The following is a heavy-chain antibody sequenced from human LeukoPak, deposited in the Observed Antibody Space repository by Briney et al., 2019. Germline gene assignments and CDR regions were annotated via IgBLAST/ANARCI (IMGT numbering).Heavy chain of an antibody. D-gene: IGHD6-13*01. J-gene: IGHJ5*02. CDR3: GRHFHGSGYVVDL. V-gene: IGHV4-59*08. CDR1: GGSISGYY. Sequence: PSETLSLTCTVSGGSISGYYCSWVRQPPGKEMEWIGYVYSSGNTNYNPSLKSRVTISVDTTKNQFSLKLTSVTAADTAVYFCGRHFHGSGYVVDLWGQGTLVTVSS. CDR2: VYSSGNT.